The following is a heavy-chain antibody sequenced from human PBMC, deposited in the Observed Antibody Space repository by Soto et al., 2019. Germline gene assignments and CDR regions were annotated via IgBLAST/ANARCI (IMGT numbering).Heavy chain of an antibody. J-gene: IGHJ4*02. CDR1: GGSISSGGYY. CDR3: ARGASYIKDYDILNGTFN. V-gene: IGHV4-31*03. D-gene: IGHD3-9*01. Sequence: PSETLSLTCTVSGGSISSGGYYWSWIRQHPGKGLEWIGYIYYSGSTYYNPSLKSRVTISVDTSKNQFSLKLSSVTAADTAVYYCARGASYIKDYDILNGTFNWGQGTLVTVSS. CDR2: IYYSGST.